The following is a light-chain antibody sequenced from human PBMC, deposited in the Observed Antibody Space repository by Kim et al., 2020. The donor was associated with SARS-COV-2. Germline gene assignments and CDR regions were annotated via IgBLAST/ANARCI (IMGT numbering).Light chain of an antibody. CDR2: DAS. CDR3: QHHSNWLT. V-gene: IGKV3-11*01. Sequence: SWTREKRATLPGSASQSVSNYVACYQQKRGQAPRLLIYDASNKAAGIPARFSRSGSGKVFTFTISSLEPEDFAVYYCQHHSNWLTVGGGTKVDIK. J-gene: IGKJ4*01. CDR1: QSVSNY.